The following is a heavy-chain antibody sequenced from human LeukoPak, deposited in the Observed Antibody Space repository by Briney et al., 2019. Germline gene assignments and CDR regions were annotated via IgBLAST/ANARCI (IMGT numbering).Heavy chain of an antibody. V-gene: IGHV3-74*01. Sequence: GGSLRLSCAASGFTFSSYWMHWVRQAPGKGLVWVSRINEDGSTTNYADSVKGRSTVFRDNAKNTLYLQMNSLRAEDTAVYYCVRDLGGRSGHWGQGTLVTVSS. CDR1: GFTFSSYW. CDR3: VRDLGGRSGH. J-gene: IGHJ4*02. D-gene: IGHD1-26*01. CDR2: INEDGSTT.